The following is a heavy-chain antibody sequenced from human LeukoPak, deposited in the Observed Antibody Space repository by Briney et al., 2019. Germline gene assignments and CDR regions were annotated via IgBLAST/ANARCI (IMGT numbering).Heavy chain of an antibody. D-gene: IGHD3-22*01. Sequence: ASVKVSCTASGYTFTSYGISWVRQAPGQGLEWMGWISAYNGNTNYAQKLQGRVTMTTDTSTSTAYMELRSLRSDDTAVYYCARDRPYYYDSSGYHDAFDIWGQGTMVTVSS. CDR3: ARDRPYYYDSSGYHDAFDI. V-gene: IGHV1-18*04. CDR2: ISAYNGNT. CDR1: GYTFTSYG. J-gene: IGHJ3*02.